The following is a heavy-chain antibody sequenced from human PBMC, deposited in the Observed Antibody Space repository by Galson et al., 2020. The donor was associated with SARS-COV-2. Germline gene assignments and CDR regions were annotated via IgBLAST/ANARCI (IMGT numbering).Heavy chain of an antibody. CDR2: ISSSGSSI. Sequence: GESLKISCAASGFTFSDYYMSWIRQAPGKGLEWISHISSSGSSIYYADSVKGRFTISRDNAKNSLYLQMNSLRAEDTAVYYCARVALGVAVAEYWYFDLWGRGTLVTVSS. CDR3: ARVALGVAVAEYWYFDL. V-gene: IGHV3-11*01. D-gene: IGHD6-19*01. J-gene: IGHJ2*01. CDR1: GFTFSDYY.